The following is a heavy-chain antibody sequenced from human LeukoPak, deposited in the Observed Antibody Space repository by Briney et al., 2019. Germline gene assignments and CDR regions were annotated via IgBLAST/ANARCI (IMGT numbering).Heavy chain of an antibody. V-gene: IGHV4-59*08. J-gene: IGHJ6*02. CDR1: GGSINTDC. D-gene: IGHD5-24*01. Sequence: SETLSLTCTVSGGSINTDCWSWVRQPPGKGLEWIGYIDYSGSTNYNPSLKSRVTISGDTSEKKFSLKLSSVTAADTAVYYCARLNRRDYYYYYGLDVWGQGTTVTVSS. CDR3: ARLNRRDYYYYYGLDV. CDR2: IDYSGST.